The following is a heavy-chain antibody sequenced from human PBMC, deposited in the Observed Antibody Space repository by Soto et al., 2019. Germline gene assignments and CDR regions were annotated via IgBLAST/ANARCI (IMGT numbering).Heavy chain of an antibody. CDR1: EHTSTIYY. CDR2: INADSGDT. J-gene: IGHJ1*01. V-gene: IGHV1-2*02. CDR3: ATRDYDILTGYLHI. Sequence: QAHLVQSGAEVRKPGASVKVSCQALEHTSTIYYIHWVRQARGQGLEWMGWINADSGDTTYAEEFRGRVTFTRDTSTSTFHMELSRLRLDDTAMYFCATRDYDILTGYLHIWGQGTLIAVSS. D-gene: IGHD3-9*01.